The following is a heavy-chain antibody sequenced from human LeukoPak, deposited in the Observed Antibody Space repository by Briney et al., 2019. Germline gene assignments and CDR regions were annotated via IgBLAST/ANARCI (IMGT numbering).Heavy chain of an antibody. Sequence: ASVKVSCKASGYTFTGYYMHWVRQAPGQGLEWMGWINPNSGGTNYAQKFQGRVTMTRDTSIRTAYMALSRLRSDDTAVYYCARDRTVTVYYYYYMDVWGKGTTVTVSS. D-gene: IGHD4-17*01. V-gene: IGHV1-2*02. CDR3: ARDRTVTVYYYYYMDV. CDR2: INPNSGGT. J-gene: IGHJ6*03. CDR1: GYTFTGYY.